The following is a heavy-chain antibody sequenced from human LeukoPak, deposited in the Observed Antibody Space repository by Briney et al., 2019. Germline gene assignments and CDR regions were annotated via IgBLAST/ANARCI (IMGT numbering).Heavy chain of an antibody. CDR3: ARDLPIAAAGTWIYYFDY. J-gene: IGHJ4*02. CDR2: ISAYNGNT. CDR1: GYTFTSYG. Sequence: GASVKVSCKASGYTFTSYGISWVRQAPGQGLEWMGWISAYNGNTNYAQKLQGRVTMTTDTSTSTAYMELRSLRSDDTAVYYCARDLPIAAAGTWIYYFDYWGQGTLVTVSS. V-gene: IGHV1-18*01. D-gene: IGHD6-13*01.